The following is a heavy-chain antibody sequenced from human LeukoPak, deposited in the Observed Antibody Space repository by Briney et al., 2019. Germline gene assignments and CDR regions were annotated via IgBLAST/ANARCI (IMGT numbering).Heavy chain of an antibody. CDR2: ISGNSGGGGCT. CDR1: GFTFSSYA. J-gene: IGHJ5*02. Sequence: GGSLRLSCAASGFTFSSYAMSWVRQAPGKGLECVSAISGNSGGGGCTFYADSVKGRFTISRDNSKSTLYLQMNSLRVEDTAVYYCARDLRGFDPWGQGTLVTVSS. V-gene: IGHV3-23*01. CDR3: ARDLRGFDP.